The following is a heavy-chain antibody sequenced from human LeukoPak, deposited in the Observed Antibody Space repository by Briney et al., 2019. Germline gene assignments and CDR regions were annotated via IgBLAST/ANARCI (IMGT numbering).Heavy chain of an antibody. CDR3: ARDQRGSYYDFWSGYYSRYGWFDP. D-gene: IGHD3-3*01. CDR1: GYTFTSYD. CDR2: MNPNSGNT. J-gene: IGHJ5*02. Sequence: GASVKVSCKASGYTFTSYDINWVRQATGQGLERMGWMNPNSGNTGYAQKFQGRVTVTRNTSISTAYMELSSLRSEDTAVYYCARDQRGSYYDFWSGYYSRYGWFDPWGQGTLVTVSS. V-gene: IGHV1-8*01.